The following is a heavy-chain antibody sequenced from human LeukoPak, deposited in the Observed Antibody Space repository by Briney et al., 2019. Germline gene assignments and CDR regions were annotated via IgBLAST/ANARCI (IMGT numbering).Heavy chain of an antibody. Sequence: SETLSLTCTVSGGSISSYYWSWIRQPPGKGLEWIGYIYYSGSTNYNPSLKSRVTISVDASKNQFSLKLSSVTAADTAVYYCARDCSGTLRSSTSCLTDWGQGTLVTVSS. D-gene: IGHD2-2*01. CDR2: IYYSGST. V-gene: IGHV4-59*01. CDR3: ARDCSGTLRSSTSCLTD. J-gene: IGHJ4*02. CDR1: GGSISSYY.